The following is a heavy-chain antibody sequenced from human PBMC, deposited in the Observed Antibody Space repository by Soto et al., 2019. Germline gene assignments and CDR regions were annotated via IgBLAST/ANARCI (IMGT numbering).Heavy chain of an antibody. CDR1: GGTSSSHS. J-gene: IGHJ4*02. V-gene: IGHV4-34*08. CDR3: ATYDVGTIIQDY. CDR2: IHHDGST. Sequence: SETLSLTCAISGGTSSSHSKSWVRQPPGKGLEWIGEIHHDGSTNYNPSLKSRVTISENTSKNHFSLELSSVTAADTAVYYCATYDVGTIIQDYWGQGTLVTVSS. D-gene: IGHD2-21*02.